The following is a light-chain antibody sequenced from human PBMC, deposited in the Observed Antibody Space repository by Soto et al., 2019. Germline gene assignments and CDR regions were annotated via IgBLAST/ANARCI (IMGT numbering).Light chain of an antibody. Sequence: QSVLTQPASVSGAPGQSITVSCTGTSSDVGGYNYVSWYQQHPGKAPKLIIYQVINRPSGVSNRFSGSKSGNTASLTISGLQAEDEADYYCSSYTNSSTLVFGGGTKLTVL. CDR3: SSYTNSSTLV. V-gene: IGLV2-14*01. CDR1: SSDVGGYNY. CDR2: QVI. J-gene: IGLJ2*01.